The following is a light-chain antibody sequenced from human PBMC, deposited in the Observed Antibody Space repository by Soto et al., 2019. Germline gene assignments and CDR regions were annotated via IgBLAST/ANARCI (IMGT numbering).Light chain of an antibody. J-gene: IGLJ1*01. CDR3: AARDDSLSGSYG. CDR2: RNN. Sequence: QSVLTQPPSASGTPGQRVTISCSGSSSNNGSNYVYWYQQLPGTAPKLLIYRNNQRPSGVPDRFSGSKSGTSASLAISVLRSEDEADYYCAARDDSLSGSYGFGTGTKVTVL. V-gene: IGLV1-47*01. CDR1: SSNNGSNY.